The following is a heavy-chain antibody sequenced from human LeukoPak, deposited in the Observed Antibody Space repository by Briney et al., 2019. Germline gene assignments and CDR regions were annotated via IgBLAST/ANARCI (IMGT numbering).Heavy chain of an antibody. J-gene: IGHJ5*02. CDR2: LYSRGTI. V-gene: IGHV4-61*02. CDR1: GASITSGSQY. CDR3: ARGGRTRVDP. Sequence: SETLSLTCTVSGASITSGSQYWSWIRQPAGKGLEWIGRLYSRGTINYNPSLKSRVTISVDTSKNQLSLRLSSVTAADTAVYFCARGGRTRVDPWGQGAQVIVAS. D-gene: IGHD1-14*01.